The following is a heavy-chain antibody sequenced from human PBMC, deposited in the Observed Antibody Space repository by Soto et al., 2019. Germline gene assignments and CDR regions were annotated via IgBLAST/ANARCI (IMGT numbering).Heavy chain of an antibody. J-gene: IGHJ4*02. V-gene: IGHV3-23*01. CDR3: AKDSITMVRGVIITRYFDY. CDR2: ISGSGGST. D-gene: IGHD3-10*01. CDR1: GFTFSSYA. Sequence: EVQLLESGGGLVQPGGSLRLSCAASGFTFSSYAMSWVRQAPGKGLEWDSAISGSGGSTYYADSVKGRFTISRDNSKNTLYMEMNRLRAEYTAVYYCAKDSITMVRGVIITRYFDYWGQGTLGTVSS.